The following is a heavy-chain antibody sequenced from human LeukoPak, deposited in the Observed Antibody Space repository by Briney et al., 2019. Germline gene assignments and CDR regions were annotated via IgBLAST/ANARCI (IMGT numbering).Heavy chain of an antibody. CDR3: TTGPGDSSAFDI. D-gene: IGHD3-22*01. V-gene: IGHV1-24*01. J-gene: IGHJ3*02. Sequence: ASVKVSCKVSGYTLTELSMHWVRQAPGKGLEWMGGFDPEDGETIYAQKFQGRVTMTEDTSTDTAYMELSSLRSEDTAVYYCTTGPGDSSAFDIWGQGTMVTVSS. CDR2: FDPEDGET. CDR1: GYTLTELS.